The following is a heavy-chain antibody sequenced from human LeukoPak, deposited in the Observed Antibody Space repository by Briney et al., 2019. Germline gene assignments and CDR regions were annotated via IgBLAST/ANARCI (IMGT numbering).Heavy chain of an antibody. J-gene: IGHJ4*02. CDR2: IYYSGST. CDR1: GGSISSYY. V-gene: IGHV4-59*01. D-gene: IGHD3-9*01. Sequence: SETLSLTCTVSGGSISSYYWSWIRQPPGKGLEWIGYIYYSGSTNYNPSLKSRVTISVDTSKNQFSLKLSSVTAADTAVYYCARLRYFDWLGYVDYWGQGTLVTVSS. CDR3: ARLRYFDWLGYVDY.